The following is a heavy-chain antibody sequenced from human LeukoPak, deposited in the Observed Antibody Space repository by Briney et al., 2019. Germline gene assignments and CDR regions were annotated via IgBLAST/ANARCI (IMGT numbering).Heavy chain of an antibody. CDR1: GFTFDAFA. V-gene: IGHV3-23*01. CDR3: AKDMGVYNDTTTSPMDV. Sequence: GGSLRLSCAASGFTFDAFAMSWVRQAPGKGLEWVSTISGTSFNTYYADSVKGRFTISRDNSKSTLYLKMTTLGAEDTALYYCAKDMGVYNDTTTSPMDVWGKGTAVTVSP. D-gene: IGHD1-26*01. CDR2: ISGTSFNT. J-gene: IGHJ6*04.